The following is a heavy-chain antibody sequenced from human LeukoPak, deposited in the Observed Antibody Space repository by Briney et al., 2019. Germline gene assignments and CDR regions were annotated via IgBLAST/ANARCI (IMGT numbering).Heavy chain of an antibody. D-gene: IGHD6-19*01. V-gene: IGHV4-59*08. J-gene: IGHJ4*02. CDR1: GGSISSNS. Sequence: SETLSLTCNVSGGSISSNSWNWIRQPPGKGLEWIGYIYNSGITNYNPSLKSRVTISVDTSKNQFSLRLSSVTAADTAVYYCARHEGPYSSGWPAGGFFDYWGQGTLVTVSS. CDR2: IYNSGIT. CDR3: ARHEGPYSSGWPAGGFFDY.